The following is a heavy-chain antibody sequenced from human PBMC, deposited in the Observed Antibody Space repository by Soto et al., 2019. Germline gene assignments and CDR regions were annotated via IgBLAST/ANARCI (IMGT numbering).Heavy chain of an antibody. Sequence: ASVKVSGKASGYIFSDYFIQWLRQAPGQGLEWLSWINPKTAATNYAKNFQGCATVTRDTSISTAYLELTRLRPDDTGVYYCARIKRGLHYYRGMDVWGQGTAVTVSS. J-gene: IGHJ6*02. D-gene: IGHD2-15*01. V-gene: IGHV1-2*04. CDR3: ARIKRGLHYYRGMDV. CDR2: INPKTAAT. CDR1: GYIFSDYF.